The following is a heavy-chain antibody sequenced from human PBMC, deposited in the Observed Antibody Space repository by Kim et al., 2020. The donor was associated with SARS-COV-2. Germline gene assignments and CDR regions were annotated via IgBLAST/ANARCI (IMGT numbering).Heavy chain of an antibody. CDR3: ARGVAAGTDH. V-gene: IGHV3-11*05. Sequence: GGSLRLSCAASGFRFSDHYMIWIRQAPGKGLECVAYITIRSETNYAESVEGRFTISRDNDNNALFLQMDDLRAGDTAMYYCARGVAAGTDHWGQGTLVTV. CDR1: GFRFSDHY. D-gene: IGHD2-15*01. CDR2: ITIRSET. J-gene: IGHJ4*02.